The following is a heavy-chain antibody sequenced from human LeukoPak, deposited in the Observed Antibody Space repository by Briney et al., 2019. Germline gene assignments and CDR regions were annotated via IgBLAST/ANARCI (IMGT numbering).Heavy chain of an antibody. CDR1: GYTFTSYY. V-gene: IGHV1-46*03. J-gene: IGHJ4*02. CDR3: ARRDGYNVIDY. D-gene: IGHD5-24*01. CDR2: INPSGGST. Sequence: GASVKVSCKASGYTFTSYYIHWVRQAPGQGLEWMGIINPSGGSTTYAQKFQGRVTMTRDTSASTVYMELSSLRSEGTAVYYCARRDGYNVIDYWGQGTLVTVSP.